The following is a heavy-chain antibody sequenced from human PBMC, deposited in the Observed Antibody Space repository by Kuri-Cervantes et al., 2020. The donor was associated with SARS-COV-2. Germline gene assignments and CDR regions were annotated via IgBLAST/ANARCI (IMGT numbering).Heavy chain of an antibody. CDR3: ARVGAGVCSSASCYSRAFDY. CDR1: GGSFSGYY. V-gene: IGHV4-34*01. CDR2: INHSGST. Sequence: SQTLSLTCAVHGGSFSGYYWSWIRQPPGKGLEWIGEINHSGSTNYNPSLKTRVTISVNTSKNQFSLKLSSVTAADTAVYYCARVGAGVCSSASCYSRAFDYWGQGTLVTVSS. J-gene: IGHJ4*02. D-gene: IGHD2-2*02.